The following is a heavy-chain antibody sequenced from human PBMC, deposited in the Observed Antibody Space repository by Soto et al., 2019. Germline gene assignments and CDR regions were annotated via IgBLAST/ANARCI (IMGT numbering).Heavy chain of an antibody. Sequence: PGGSLRLSCAATGFTFNNYGMHWVRQAPGKGLEWVAVISYDGSHKYYADSVKGRFTISRDNSKNTLYLQMNSLRAEDTAVYYCARAGTGYYYYYGRDVWGQGTTVTVSS. J-gene: IGHJ6*02. D-gene: IGHD1-1*01. V-gene: IGHV3-30*03. CDR1: GFTFNNYG. CDR2: ISYDGSHK. CDR3: ARAGTGYYYYYGRDV.